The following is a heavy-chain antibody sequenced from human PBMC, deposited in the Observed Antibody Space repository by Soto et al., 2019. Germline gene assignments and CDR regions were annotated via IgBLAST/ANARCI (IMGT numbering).Heavy chain of an antibody. Sequence: PGGSLRLSCAASGFTFSSYAMSWVRQAPGKGLEWVSAISGSGGSTYYADSVKGRFTISRDNSKNTLYLQMNSLRAEDTAVYYCAKHVVISTGFSPYDYWGQGTLVTSPQ. D-gene: IGHD3-22*01. J-gene: IGHJ4*02. CDR1: GFTFSSYA. CDR2: ISGSGGST. CDR3: AKHVVISTGFSPYDY. V-gene: IGHV3-23*01.